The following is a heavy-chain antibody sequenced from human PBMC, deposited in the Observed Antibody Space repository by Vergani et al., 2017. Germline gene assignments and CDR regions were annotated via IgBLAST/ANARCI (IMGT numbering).Heavy chain of an antibody. CDR3: ARAPTHYNYYDSSGYYSY. D-gene: IGHD3-22*01. J-gene: IGHJ4*02. Sequence: QVQLVQSGAEVKKPGSSVKVSCKASGGTFSSYAISWVRQAPGQGLEWMGGIIPIFGTANYAQKFQGRVTITADESTSTAYMELSSLRSEDTAVYYCARAPTHYNYYDSSGYYSYWGQGTLVTVSS. V-gene: IGHV1-69*12. CDR2: IIPIFGTA. CDR1: GGTFSSYA.